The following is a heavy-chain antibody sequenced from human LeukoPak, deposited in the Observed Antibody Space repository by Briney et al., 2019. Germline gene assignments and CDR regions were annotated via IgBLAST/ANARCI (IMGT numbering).Heavy chain of an antibody. Sequence: PSETLSLTCAVSGGSISSSNWWSWVRQPPGKGLEWIGEIYHSGSTNYNPSLKSRVTISVDKSKNQFSLKLSSVTAADTAVYYCARGDPYNWNDFVEYQDAFDIWGQGTMVTVSS. CDR1: GGSISSSNW. CDR3: ARGDPYNWNDFVEYQDAFDI. V-gene: IGHV4-4*02. D-gene: IGHD1-1*01. J-gene: IGHJ3*02. CDR2: IYHSGST.